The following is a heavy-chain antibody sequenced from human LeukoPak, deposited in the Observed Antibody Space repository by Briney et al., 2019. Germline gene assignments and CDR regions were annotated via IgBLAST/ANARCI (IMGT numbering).Heavy chain of an antibody. CDR1: GFTFATYG. CDR2: IFGSASKI. V-gene: IGHV3-23*01. CDR3: VKDRVPDSGWSFDV. Sequence: HTGGSLRLSCTTSGFTFATYGMSWVRQAPGQGLXXXXXIFGSASKIYHADSVKGRFTVSRDNSKNTLYLQMNGLRVEDTALYYCVKDRVPDSGWSFDVWGRGTMVTVSA. D-gene: IGHD6-19*01. J-gene: IGHJ3*01.